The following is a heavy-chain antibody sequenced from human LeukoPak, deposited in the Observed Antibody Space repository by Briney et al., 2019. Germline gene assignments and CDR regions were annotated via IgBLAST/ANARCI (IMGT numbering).Heavy chain of an antibody. CDR1: GGSISSYY. CDR3: ARAGLELPGRTRYYYYMDV. D-gene: IGHD1-7*01. V-gene: IGHV4-59*01. Sequence: SETLSLTCTVSGGSISSYYWSWIRQPPGKGLEWIGYIYYSGSTNYNPSLKSRVTISVDTSKNQFSLKLSSVTAADTAVYYCARAGLELPGRTRYYYYMDVWGKGTTVTVSS. J-gene: IGHJ6*03. CDR2: IYYSGST.